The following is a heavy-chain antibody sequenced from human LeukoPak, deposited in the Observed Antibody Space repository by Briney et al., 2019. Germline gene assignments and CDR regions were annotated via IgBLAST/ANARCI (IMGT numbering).Heavy chain of an antibody. CDR2: INHSGST. CDR1: GGSFSGYY. CDR3: ARTSLDYGDYVDWYFDL. Sequence: SETLSLTCAVYGGSFSGYYWSWIRQPPGKGLEWIGEINHSGSTNYNPSLKSRVTTSVDTSKNQFSLKLSSVTAADTAVYYCARTSLDYGDYVDWYFDLWGRGTLVTVSS. J-gene: IGHJ2*01. D-gene: IGHD4-17*01. V-gene: IGHV4-34*01.